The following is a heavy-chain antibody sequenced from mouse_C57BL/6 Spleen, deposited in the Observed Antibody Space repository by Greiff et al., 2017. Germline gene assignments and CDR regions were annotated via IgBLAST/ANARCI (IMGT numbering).Heavy chain of an antibody. V-gene: IGHV3-1*01. CDR3: AREGGEGGFAY. J-gene: IGHJ3*01. Sequence: EVQRVESGPGMVKPSQSLSLTCTVTGYSITSGYDWHWIRHFPGNKLEWMGYISYSGSTNYNPSLKSRISITHDTSKNHFFLKLNSVTTEDTATYYCAREGGEGGFAYWGQGTLVTVSA. CDR1: GYSITSGYD. CDR2: ISYSGST.